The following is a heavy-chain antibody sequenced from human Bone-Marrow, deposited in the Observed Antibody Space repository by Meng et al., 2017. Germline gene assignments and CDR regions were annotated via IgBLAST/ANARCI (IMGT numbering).Heavy chain of an antibody. CDR1: GGSFSGYY. D-gene: IGHD3-10*01. CDR2: INDSGSN. Sequence: GSLRLSCAVYGGSFSGYYWSWIRQPPGKGLEWVGEINDSGSNNYNPSLKSRVTISVDTSKNQFSLKLSSVTAADTAVYYCARIRITMVRGVYPKGYFDYWGQGTLVTVSS. CDR3: ARIRITMVRGVYPKGYFDY. J-gene: IGHJ4*02. V-gene: IGHV4-34*01.